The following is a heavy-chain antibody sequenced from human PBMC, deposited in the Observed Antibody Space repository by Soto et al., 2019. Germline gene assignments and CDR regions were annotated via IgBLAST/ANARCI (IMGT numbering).Heavy chain of an antibody. CDR3: AKGNYYYGSGSSDY. D-gene: IGHD3-10*01. CDR2: ISGSGGST. CDR1: GFTFSSYA. J-gene: IGHJ4*02. Sequence: PGGSLRLSCAASGFTFSSYAMSWVRQAPGKGLEWVSAISGSGGSTYYADSVKGRFTISRDNSKNTLYLQMNSLRAEDTAVYYCAKGNYYYGSGSSDYWGQGTLVTVSS. V-gene: IGHV3-23*01.